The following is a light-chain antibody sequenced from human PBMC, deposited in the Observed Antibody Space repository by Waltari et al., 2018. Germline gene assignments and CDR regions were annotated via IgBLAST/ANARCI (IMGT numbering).Light chain of an antibody. J-gene: IGKJ4*01. CDR1: ESIGSTY. CDR3: QQYDRSPCT. Sequence: EIVLTQSPGTLSLSPGERATLSCRASESIGSTYLAWYQQKPGQAPRLLIYGTSSRATGSPDRFSGSGSGTDFTLTISRLEPEDFAVYFCQQYDRSPCTFGGGTKVEIK. V-gene: IGKV3-20*01. CDR2: GTS.